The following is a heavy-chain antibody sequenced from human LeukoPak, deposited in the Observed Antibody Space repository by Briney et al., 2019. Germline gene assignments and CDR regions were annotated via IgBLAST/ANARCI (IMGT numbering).Heavy chain of an antibody. CDR1: GYTFTSYA. J-gene: IGHJ4*02. Sequence: ASVKASCKASGYTFTSYAMHWVRQAPGQRLEWMGWINAGNGNTKYSQKFQGRVTITKDTSASTAYMELSSLRSEDMAVYYCARAARDGYDFAYWGQGTLVTASS. CDR2: INAGNGNT. V-gene: IGHV1-3*01. D-gene: IGHD5-24*01. CDR3: ARAARDGYDFAY.